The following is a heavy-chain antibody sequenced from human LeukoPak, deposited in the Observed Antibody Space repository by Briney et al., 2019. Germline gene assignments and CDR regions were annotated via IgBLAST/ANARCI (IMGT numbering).Heavy chain of an antibody. CDR2: INHSGST. D-gene: IGHD6-19*01. CDR1: GGSFSGYY. CDR3: ARDSSGWLGGY. Sequence: SETLSLTCAVYGGSFSGYYWSWIRQPPGKGLEWIGEINHSGSTNYNPSLKSRVTISVDTSKNQFSLKLSSVTAADTAVYYCARDSSGWLGGYWGQGTLVTVSS. J-gene: IGHJ4*02. V-gene: IGHV4-34*01.